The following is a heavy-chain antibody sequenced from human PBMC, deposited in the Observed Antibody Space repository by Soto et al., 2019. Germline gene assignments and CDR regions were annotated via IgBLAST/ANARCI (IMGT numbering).Heavy chain of an antibody. Sequence: QITLKESGPTLVKPTQTLTLTCTFSGFSLSTSGVGVGWIRQSPGKALEWLALVFWDNDKRYSPSLRSRLTITKDASKTQVVLTMTNMDPVDTATYYCARLYYYDTSGYLRPFDYWGQGTPVTVSS. CDR2: VFWDNDK. J-gene: IGHJ4*02. D-gene: IGHD3-22*01. CDR1: GFSLSTSGVG. V-gene: IGHV2-5*02. CDR3: ARLYYYDTSGYLRPFDY.